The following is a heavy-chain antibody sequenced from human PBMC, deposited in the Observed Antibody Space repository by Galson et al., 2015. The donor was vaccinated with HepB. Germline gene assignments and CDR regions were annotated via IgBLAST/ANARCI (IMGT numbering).Heavy chain of an antibody. V-gene: IGHV3-15*01. D-gene: IGHD6-19*01. CDR3: TTVYPVQQWLVGFDY. Sequence: SLRLSCAASGFTFSNAWMSWVRQAPGKGLEWVGSIKSKTDGGTTDYAAPVKGRFTISRDDSKNTLYLQMNSLKTEDTAVYYCTTVYPVQQWLVGFDYWGQGTLVTVSS. CDR1: GFTFSNAW. J-gene: IGHJ4*02. CDR2: IKSKTDGGTT.